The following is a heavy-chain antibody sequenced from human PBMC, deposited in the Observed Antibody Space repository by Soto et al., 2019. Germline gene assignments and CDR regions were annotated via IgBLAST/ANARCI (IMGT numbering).Heavy chain of an antibody. J-gene: IGHJ5*02. D-gene: IGHD3-16*01. CDR3: ARIPNYYQYDWFDP. Sequence: QITLKESGPTLVKPTQTLTLTCTFSGFSLTTRGVGVGWIRQPPGKALECLALIYWDDDKRYSPSLQSRLSITKDTAKNQVVLTKTNVDPVDTATYYCARIPNYYQYDWFDPWGQGTLVFVSS. V-gene: IGHV2-5*02. CDR1: GFSLTTRGVG. CDR2: IYWDDDK.